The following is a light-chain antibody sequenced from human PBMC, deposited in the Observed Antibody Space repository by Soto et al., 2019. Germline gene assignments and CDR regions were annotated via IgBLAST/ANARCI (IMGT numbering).Light chain of an antibody. CDR3: QVWDSSRHVL. CDR2: GNN. V-gene: IGLV1-40*01. CDR1: NSNIGAGYD. Sequence: QAVVTQPPSVSGAPGQRVTISCTGSNSNIGAGYDVHWYQQLPGAAPKLLIYGNNNRPSGVPDRFSGSNSGTSASLAITGLQAEDEADYYCQVWDSSRHVLFGGGTQLTVL. J-gene: IGLJ2*01.